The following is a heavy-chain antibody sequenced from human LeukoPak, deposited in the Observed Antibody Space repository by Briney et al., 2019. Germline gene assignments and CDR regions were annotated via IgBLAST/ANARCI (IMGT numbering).Heavy chain of an antibody. D-gene: IGHD3-3*01. Sequence: PGGSLRLSCAASGFTFSSYGMHWVRQAPGKGLEWVAVISYDGSNKYYADSVKGRFTISRDNSKNTLYLQMNSLRAEDTAVYYCAKDAGRSGYNWFDPWGQGTLITVSS. V-gene: IGHV3-30*18. CDR3: AKDAGRSGYNWFDP. CDR1: GFTFSSYG. J-gene: IGHJ5*02. CDR2: ISYDGSNK.